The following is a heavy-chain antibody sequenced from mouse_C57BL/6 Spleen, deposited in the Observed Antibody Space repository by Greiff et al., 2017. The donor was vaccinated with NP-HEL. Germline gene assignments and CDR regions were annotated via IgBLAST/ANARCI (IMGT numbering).Heavy chain of an antibody. CDR1: GYTFTDYY. Sequence: VQLQESGAELVRPGASVKLSCKASGYTFTDYYINWVKQRPGQGLEWIARIYPGSGNTYYNEKFKGKATLTAEKSSSTAYMQLSSLTSEDSAVYFCARGAYYGSSPWYFDVWGTGTTVTVSS. V-gene: IGHV1-76*01. D-gene: IGHD1-1*01. CDR3: ARGAYYGSSPWYFDV. CDR2: IYPGSGNT. J-gene: IGHJ1*03.